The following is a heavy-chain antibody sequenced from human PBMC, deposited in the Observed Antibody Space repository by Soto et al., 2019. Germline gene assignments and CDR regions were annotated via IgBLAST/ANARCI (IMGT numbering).Heavy chain of an antibody. V-gene: IGHV1-18*01. CDR2: ISDYNGNT. CDR3: AREGYYSGSGTCSPPRYYGMDV. D-gene: IGHD3-10*01. J-gene: IGHJ6*02. Sequence: QVQLVQSGAEVRKPGASVKVSCKASGYTFSNYGLSWVRQAPGQGLEWMGWISDYNGNTHYAQKFQGRLNMTTDTSTGTAYLELRSMTSDDTAVYFCAREGYYSGSGTCSPPRYYGMDVWGQGTTVTVSS. CDR1: GYTFSNYG.